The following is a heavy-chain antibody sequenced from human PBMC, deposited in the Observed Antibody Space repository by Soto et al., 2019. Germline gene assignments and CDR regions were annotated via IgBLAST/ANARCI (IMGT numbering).Heavy chain of an antibody. CDR2: IDNSSSYI. V-gene: IGHV3-21*01. D-gene: IGHD3-22*01. J-gene: IGHJ4*02. CDR1: GFTFSTYA. CDR3: ARRDSSGYYHY. Sequence: GGSLRLSCAASGFTFSTYAMSWVRQAPGKGLEWVSTIDNSSSYIYYADSVKGRFTISRDNAKNSLYLQMNSLRAEDTAVYYCARRDSSGYYHYWGQGTLVTVSS.